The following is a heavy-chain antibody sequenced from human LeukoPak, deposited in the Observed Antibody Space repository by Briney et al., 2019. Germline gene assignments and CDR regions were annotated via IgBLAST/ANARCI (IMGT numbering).Heavy chain of an antibody. D-gene: IGHD3-3*01. CDR1: GFTFSSYW. V-gene: IGHV3-7*01. J-gene: IGHJ3*02. Sequence: GGSLRLSCAASGFTFSSYWMSWVRQAPGKGLEWVANIKQDGSEKYYVDSVKGRFTISRDNAKNSLYLQMNSLRAENTAVYYCARTSYDLWSGYYLPYDAFDIWGQGTMVTVSS. CDR3: ARTSYDLWSGYYLPYDAFDI. CDR2: IKQDGSEK.